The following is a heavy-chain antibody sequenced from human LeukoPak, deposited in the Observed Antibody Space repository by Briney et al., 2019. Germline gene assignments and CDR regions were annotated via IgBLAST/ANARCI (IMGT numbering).Heavy chain of an antibody. Sequence: SETLSLTCAVSGGSISSGGYSWNWIRQPPGEGLEWIGNIHHSGSTYYNPSLKSRVTISIDRSKNQLSLKVNSVTAADTAVYHCAREGYVGDFWGGSTRAGYFDLWGRGTLVTVSS. CDR1: GGSISSGGYS. CDR2: IHHSGST. CDR3: AREGYVGDFWGGSTRAGYFDL. J-gene: IGHJ2*01. D-gene: IGHD3-3*01. V-gene: IGHV4-30-2*01.